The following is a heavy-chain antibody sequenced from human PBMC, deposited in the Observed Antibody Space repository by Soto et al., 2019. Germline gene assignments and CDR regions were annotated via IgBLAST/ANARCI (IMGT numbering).Heavy chain of an antibody. Sequence: SETLSLTCTASGGSISSGGYYWSWIRQNPGKGLEWIGYIYYSGSTYYNPSLKSRVTISVDTSKNQFSLKLSSVTAADTAVYYCARESLNLADGVMHYYYGMDVWGQGTTVTVSS. J-gene: IGHJ6*02. D-gene: IGHD2-8*01. CDR2: IYYSGST. CDR3: ARESLNLADGVMHYYYGMDV. CDR1: GGSISSGGYY. V-gene: IGHV4-31*03.